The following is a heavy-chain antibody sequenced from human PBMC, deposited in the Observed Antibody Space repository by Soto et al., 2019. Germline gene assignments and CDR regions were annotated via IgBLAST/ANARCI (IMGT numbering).Heavy chain of an antibody. Sequence: GGSLRLSCEASRFTFSSFGMHWVREIPGRGPQWLAAISNDGTRKQYADSVRGRFSISRDNSKNVLFLQMNSLGVEDTAVYYCARDQEPAYGRYYYYGMDVWGQGTTVTVSS. CDR1: RFTFSSFG. V-gene: IGHV3-30*03. D-gene: IGHD2-21*01. CDR2: ISNDGTRK. CDR3: ARDQEPAYGRYYYYGMDV. J-gene: IGHJ6*02.